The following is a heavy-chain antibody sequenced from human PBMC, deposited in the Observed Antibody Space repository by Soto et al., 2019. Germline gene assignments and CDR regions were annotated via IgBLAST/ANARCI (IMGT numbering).Heavy chain of an antibody. V-gene: IGHV4-39*01. Sequence: SETLSLTCTVSGGSISSSSYYWGWIRQPPGKGLEWIGSIYYSGSTYYNPSLKSRVTISVDTSKNQFSLKLSSVTAADTAVYYCARTGAPELRYFDWLIDYWGQGTLVTVSS. J-gene: IGHJ4*02. D-gene: IGHD3-9*01. CDR1: GGSISSSSYY. CDR2: IYYSGST. CDR3: ARTGAPELRYFDWLIDY.